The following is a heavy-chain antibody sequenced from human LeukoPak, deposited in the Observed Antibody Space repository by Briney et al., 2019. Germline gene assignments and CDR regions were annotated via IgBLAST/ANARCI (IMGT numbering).Heavy chain of an antibody. J-gene: IGHJ4*02. D-gene: IGHD3-22*01. CDR3: ARAYYDSSGYYDTIDY. CDR2: ISTSGSTI. V-gene: IGHV3-48*03. CDR1: GFTFSTYE. Sequence: EGSLRLSCAASGFTFSTYEMNWVRQAPGKGLEWVSYISTSGSTIYYVDSVKGRFTISRDNAKNSLSLQMNSLRAEDTAVYYCARAYYDSSGYYDTIDYWGQGTLVTVSS.